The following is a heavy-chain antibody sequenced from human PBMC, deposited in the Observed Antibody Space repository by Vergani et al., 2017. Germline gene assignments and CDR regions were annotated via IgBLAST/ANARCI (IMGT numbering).Heavy chain of an antibody. CDR2: IYHSGST. Sequence: QVQLQESGPGLVKPSETLSLTCTVSGGSISSYYWSWIRQPPGKGLEWIGYIYHSGSTYYNPSLKSRVTISVDRSKNQFSLKLSSVTAADTAVYYCARTYYYDSSGFNWFDPWGQGTLVTVSS. D-gene: IGHD3-22*01. CDR1: GGSISSYY. J-gene: IGHJ5*02. V-gene: IGHV4-59*12. CDR3: ARTYYYDSSGFNWFDP.